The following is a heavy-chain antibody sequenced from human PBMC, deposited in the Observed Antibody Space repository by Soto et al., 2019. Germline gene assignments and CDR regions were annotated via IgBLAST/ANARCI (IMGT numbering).Heavy chain of an antibody. CDR2: ISGSGGST. CDR1: GFTFSSYA. CDR3: AKVSMIVVGGFDY. V-gene: IGHV3-23*01. D-gene: IGHD3-22*01. Sequence: VGSLRLSCAASGFTFSSYAMSWVRQAPGKGLEWVSAISGSGGSTYYADSAKGRFTISRDNSKNTLYLQMNSLRAEDTAVYYCAKVSMIVVGGFDYWGQGTLVTVSS. J-gene: IGHJ4*02.